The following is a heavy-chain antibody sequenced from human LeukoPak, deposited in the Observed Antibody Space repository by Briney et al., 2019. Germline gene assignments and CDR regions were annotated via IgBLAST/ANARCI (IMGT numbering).Heavy chain of an antibody. V-gene: IGHV4-59*01. J-gene: IGHJ5*02. D-gene: IGHD5-18*01. CDR1: GGSISSYY. Sequence: SETLSLTCTVSGGSISSYYWSWIRQPPGKGLEWIGYIYYSGSTNYNPSLKSRVTISVDTSKNQFSLKLSSVTAADTAVYYCASIDTAYNWFDPWGQGTLVTVSS. CDR2: IYYSGST. CDR3: ASIDTAYNWFDP.